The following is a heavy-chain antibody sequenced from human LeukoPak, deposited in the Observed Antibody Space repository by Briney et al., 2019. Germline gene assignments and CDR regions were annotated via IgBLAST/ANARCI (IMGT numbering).Heavy chain of an antibody. D-gene: IGHD5-24*01. CDR2: INPNSGGT. CDR3: ARVGDGLNDAFDI. Sequence: ASVKVSCKASGYTFTGYYMNWVRQAPGQGLEWMGRINPNSGGTNYAKKFQGRVTMTRDTSISTAYMELSRLRSDDTAVYYCARVGDGLNDAFDIWGRGTMVTVSS. V-gene: IGHV1-2*06. CDR1: GYTFTGYY. J-gene: IGHJ3*02.